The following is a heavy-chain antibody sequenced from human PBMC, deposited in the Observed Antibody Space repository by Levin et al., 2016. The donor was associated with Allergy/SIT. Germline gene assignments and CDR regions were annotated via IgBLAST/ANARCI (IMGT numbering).Heavy chain of an antibody. CDR2: ISWNSGLV. CDR3: VGLPLYLGESTAV. V-gene: IGHV3-9*01. D-gene: IGHD3-10*01. Sequence: SLKISCAASGFTFDDYAVHWVRQVPGKGLEWVSGISWNSGLVGFADSVKSRFTMSRETAKNSLSLQMNSLRPEDTALYYCVGLPLYLGESTAVWGKGTTVSVSS. J-gene: IGHJ6*04. CDR1: GFTFDDYA.